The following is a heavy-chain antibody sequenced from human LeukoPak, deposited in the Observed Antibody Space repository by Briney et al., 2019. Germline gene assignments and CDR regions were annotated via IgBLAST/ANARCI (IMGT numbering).Heavy chain of an antibody. Sequence: GGSLRLSCEASGFSLSSYEMNWVHQAPGKGLEWVSHISSRGSTIYYADSVKGRFTISRDNAKNSLYLQMNSLRAEDTAVYYCARVGWVLRYAFDIWGQGTMVTVSS. CDR2: ISSRGSTI. D-gene: IGHD3-16*01. CDR1: GFSLSSYE. J-gene: IGHJ3*02. V-gene: IGHV3-48*03. CDR3: ARVGWVLRYAFDI.